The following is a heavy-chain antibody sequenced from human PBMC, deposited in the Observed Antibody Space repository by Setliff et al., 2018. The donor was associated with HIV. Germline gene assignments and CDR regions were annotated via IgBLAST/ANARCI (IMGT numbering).Heavy chain of an antibody. D-gene: IGHD3-22*01. CDR1: GGSMSSGDYY. V-gene: IGHV4-31*03. J-gene: IGHJ4*02. Sequence: SETLSLTCSVSGGSMSSGDYYWSWIRQHAGKGLEWIGYIYYSGSTYYNPSLKSRITISGDTFKNEFSLKVTSVTAADTAVYFCASARYYYDPDNTGSSGEYFDYWGQGALVTVSS. CDR2: IYYSGST. CDR3: ASARYYYDPDNTGSSGEYFDY.